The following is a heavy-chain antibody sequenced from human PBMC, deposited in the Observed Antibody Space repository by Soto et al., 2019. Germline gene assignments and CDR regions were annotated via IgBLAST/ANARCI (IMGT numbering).Heavy chain of an antibody. CDR1: GGSISSSSYY. V-gene: IGHV4-39*01. CDR2: IYYSGST. D-gene: IGHD3-22*01. Sequence: TVSGGSISSSSYYWGWIRQPPGKGLEWIGSIYYSGSTYYNPSLKSRVTISVDTSKNQFSLKLSSVTAADTAVYYCARKHSSGYYSDYWGQGTLVTVSS. J-gene: IGHJ4*02. CDR3: ARKHSSGYYSDY.